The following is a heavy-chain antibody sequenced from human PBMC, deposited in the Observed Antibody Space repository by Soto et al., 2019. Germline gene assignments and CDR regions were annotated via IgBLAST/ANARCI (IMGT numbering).Heavy chain of an antibody. V-gene: IGHV4-30-4*01. J-gene: IGHJ4*02. CDR2: IYDGGTT. CDR3: ARGPSGDKIDD. CDR1: GVSISSAAYC. D-gene: IGHD7-27*01. Sequence: QVQLQESGPRLVSPSQTLSLTCTVSGVSISSAAYCWSWIRQSPDKGLEWIGHIYDGGTTYSSPSLKCRFSVTADTSETQFYLKLSSVSAADTAVYYCARGPSGDKIDDWGQGIQVTVSS.